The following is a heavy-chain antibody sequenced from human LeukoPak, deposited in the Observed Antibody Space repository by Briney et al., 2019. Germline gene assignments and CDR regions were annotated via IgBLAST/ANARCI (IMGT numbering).Heavy chain of an antibody. J-gene: IGHJ4*02. CDR1: GFTFSSYA. CDR3: ARELAVAGIFPLTPTDY. CDR2: ISYDGSNK. D-gene: IGHD6-19*01. Sequence: PGGSLRLSCAASGFTFSSYAMHWVRQAPGKGLEWVAVISYDGSNKYYADSVKGRFTISRDNSKNTLYLQMNSLRAEDTAVYYCARELAVAGIFPLTPTDYWGQGTLVTVSS. V-gene: IGHV3-30*04.